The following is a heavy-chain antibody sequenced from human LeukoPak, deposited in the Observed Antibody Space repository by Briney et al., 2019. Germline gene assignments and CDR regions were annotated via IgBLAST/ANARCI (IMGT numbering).Heavy chain of an antibody. Sequence: GGSLRLSCAASGFTFSSYGMLWVRQAPVKGLEWVAVIWDDGSKKYYADSVKGRFTISRDNSKNTVYLQMNSLRAEDTALYYCARDLGRGNTPFDYWGQGTLVTVSS. CDR2: IWDDGSKK. CDR1: GFTFSSYG. D-gene: IGHD3-16*01. J-gene: IGHJ4*02. V-gene: IGHV3-33*01. CDR3: ARDLGRGNTPFDY.